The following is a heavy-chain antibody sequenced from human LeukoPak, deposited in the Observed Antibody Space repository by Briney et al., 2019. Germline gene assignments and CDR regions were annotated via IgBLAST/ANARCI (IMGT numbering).Heavy chain of an antibody. V-gene: IGHV4-31*03. D-gene: IGHD2/OR15-2a*01. J-gene: IGHJ5*02. CDR1: GGSVSSGGYY. Sequence: SETLSLTCTVSGGSVSSGGYYWSWIRQHPGKGLEWIGYIYYSGSTSYNPSLKSRVTISVDTSKNQFSLKLISVTAADTAVYYCAREGTNRAFDLWGQGTLVTVSP. CDR2: IYYSGST. CDR3: AREGTNRAFDL.